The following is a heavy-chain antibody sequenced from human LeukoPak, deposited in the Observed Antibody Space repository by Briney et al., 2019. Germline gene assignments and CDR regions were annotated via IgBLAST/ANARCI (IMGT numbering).Heavy chain of an antibody. CDR3: ARDRNYYGSGSYYRSTDYYGMDV. V-gene: IGHV3-66*01. CDR2: IYSDGST. Sequence: GGSLRLSCAASGFTVISNYMSWVRQAPGKGLEWVSLIYSDGSTYYADSVKGRFTISRDTSKNTLYLQMNNLRAEDTAVYYCARDRNYYGSGSYYRSTDYYGMDVWGQGTTVTVSS. CDR1: GFTVISNY. J-gene: IGHJ6*02. D-gene: IGHD3-10*01.